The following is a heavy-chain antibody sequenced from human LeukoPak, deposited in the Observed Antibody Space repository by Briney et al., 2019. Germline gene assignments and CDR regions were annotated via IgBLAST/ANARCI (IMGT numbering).Heavy chain of an antibody. J-gene: IGHJ6*02. D-gene: IGHD6-13*01. CDR1: GFTFDDYA. CDR2: ISWNSGSI. V-gene: IGHV3-9*01. Sequence: GGSLRLSCAASGFTFDDYAMHWVRQAPGKGLEGVSGISWNSGSIGYADSVKGRFTISRDNAKNSLYLQMNSLRAEDTALYYCAKAARYSSSWRSLYYYYGMDVWGQGTTVTVSS. CDR3: AKAARYSSSWRSLYYYYGMDV.